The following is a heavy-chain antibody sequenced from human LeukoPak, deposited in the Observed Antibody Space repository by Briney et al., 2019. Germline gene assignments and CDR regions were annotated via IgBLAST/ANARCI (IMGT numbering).Heavy chain of an antibody. J-gene: IGHJ2*01. D-gene: IGHD6-13*01. CDR2: IRSKAYGWTT. V-gene: IGHV3-49*04. Sequence: GGSLRLSCTASGFTFGDYAMSWVRQAPGKGREWVGFIRSKAYGWTTEYAASVKGRFTIARDDSKSIAYLQMNSLKTEDTAVYYCARAPTIVGYTSRELGHWYFDLWGRGTLVTVSS. CDR1: GFTFGDYA. CDR3: ARAPTIVGYTSRELGHWYFDL.